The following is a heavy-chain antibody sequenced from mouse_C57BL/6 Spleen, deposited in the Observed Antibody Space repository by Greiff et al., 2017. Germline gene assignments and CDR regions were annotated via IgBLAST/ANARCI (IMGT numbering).Heavy chain of an antibody. D-gene: IGHD2-4*01. CDR1: GFTFSSYA. CDR3: ARRDYDYDGGFAY. Sequence: DVKLVESGGGLVKPGGSLTLSCAASGFTFSSYAMSWVRQTPEKRLEWVATISDGGSYTYYPDNVKGRFTISRDNAKNNRYMQMSHLKSEDTAMYYCARRDYDYDGGFAYWGQGTLVTVSA. V-gene: IGHV5-4*03. CDR2: ISDGGSYT. J-gene: IGHJ3*01.